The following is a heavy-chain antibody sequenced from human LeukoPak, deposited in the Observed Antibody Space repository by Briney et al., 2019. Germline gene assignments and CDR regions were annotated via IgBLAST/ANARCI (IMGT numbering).Heavy chain of an antibody. J-gene: IGHJ5*02. CDR1: DGSLSGYY. Sequence: SETLSLTCAVYDGSLSGYYWNWFRQPPGKRLEWIGEINHSGSTNYNPSLKNRVTISVDTSKNQFSLKLSSVTAADTAVYYCARRLPGFLVRGVLNGNWFDPWGQGTLVTVSS. CDR3: ARRLPGFLVRGVLNGNWFDP. D-gene: IGHD3-10*01. CDR2: INHSGST. V-gene: IGHV4-34*01.